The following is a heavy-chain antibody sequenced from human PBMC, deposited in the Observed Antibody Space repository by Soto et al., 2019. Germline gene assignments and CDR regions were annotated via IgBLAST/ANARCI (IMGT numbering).Heavy chain of an antibody. Sequence: SLRLSCTASGFTFGDYAMSWFRQAPGKGLEWVGFIRSKAYGGTTEYAASVKGRFTISRDDSKSIAYLQMNSLRAEDTALYYCAKDTIAVAGPGAFDIWGQGTMVTVSS. CDR3: AKDTIAVAGPGAFDI. CDR1: GFTFGDYA. D-gene: IGHD6-19*01. CDR2: IRSKAYGGTT. V-gene: IGHV3-49*03. J-gene: IGHJ3*02.